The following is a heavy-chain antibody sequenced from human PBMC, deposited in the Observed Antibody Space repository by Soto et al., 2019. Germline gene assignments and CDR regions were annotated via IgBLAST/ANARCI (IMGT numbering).Heavy chain of an antibody. CDR2: ISGSGGSK. Sequence: EVQLLESGGGLVQPGGSLRLSCAASGFTFSSYAMSWVRQAPGKGLEWVSAISGSGGSKYYADSVKGRFTISRDNSKYTLYLRMNSLRAEDTAVDYCAKDPGGRFELWSDPWGQGTLVTVSS. J-gene: IGHJ5*02. D-gene: IGHD3-16*01. CDR3: AKDPGGRFELWSDP. CDR1: GFTFSSYA. V-gene: IGHV3-23*01.